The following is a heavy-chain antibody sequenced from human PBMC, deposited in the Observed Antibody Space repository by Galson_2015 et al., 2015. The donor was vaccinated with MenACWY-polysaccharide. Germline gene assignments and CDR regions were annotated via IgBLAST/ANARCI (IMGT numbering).Heavy chain of an antibody. CDR3: ARDCYGAPPHAQNDAFDI. D-gene: IGHD2-15*01. Sequence: SLRLSCAASGFTFSRYWVSWVRQAPGKGLEWVANIMQDGSEKNYVDSVKGRFTISRDNAKKSLYLQMNSLRAEDTAVYYCARDCYGAPPHAQNDAFDIWGQGTMVTVSS. J-gene: IGHJ3*02. CDR2: IMQDGSEK. V-gene: IGHV3-7*01. CDR1: GFTFSRYW.